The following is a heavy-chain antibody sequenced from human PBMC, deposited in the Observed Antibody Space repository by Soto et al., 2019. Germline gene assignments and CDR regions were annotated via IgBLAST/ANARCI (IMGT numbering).Heavy chain of an antibody. CDR1: GGSISSTNW. D-gene: IGHD1-26*01. V-gene: IGHV4-4*02. CDR3: ATLPPRIEVRLLPFPT. CDR2: IYHTGNT. Sequence: QVQLQQSGPRLVKPSGTLSLTCYVSGGSISSTNWWTWVRQPPGKGLEWIGEIYHTGNTNYNPSVRSRVTISVDKSNNEFSLNLRAVTAADTAVYYCATLPPRIEVRLLPFPTWGQGILVTVSS. J-gene: IGHJ4*02.